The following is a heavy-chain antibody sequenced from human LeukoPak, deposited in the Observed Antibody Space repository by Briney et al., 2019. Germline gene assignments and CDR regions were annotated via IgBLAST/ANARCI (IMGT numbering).Heavy chain of an antibody. V-gene: IGHV3-21*01. J-gene: IGHJ5*02. CDR3: AGVTSYYYDSSGYYSNWFDP. CDR1: GFTFNSYT. Sequence: GGSLRLSCAASGFTFNSYTMNWVRQAPGKGLEWVSSISRSSSYIYYEDSVKGRFTISRDNAKNSLYLQMYSLRAEDTAVYYCAGVTSYYYDSSGYYSNWFDPWGQGTLVTVSS. D-gene: IGHD3-22*01. CDR2: ISRSSSYI.